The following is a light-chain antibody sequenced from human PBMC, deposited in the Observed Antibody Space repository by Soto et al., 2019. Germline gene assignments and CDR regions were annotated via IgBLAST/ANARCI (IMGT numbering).Light chain of an antibody. CDR3: LQTYSAPRT. J-gene: IGKJ1*01. V-gene: IGKV1-39*01. CDR2: GAS. CDR1: QTIRNY. Sequence: DIQMTQFPSSLSASVGDRVTITCRASQTIRNYLNWYQQKPGKAPELLNYGASSLQSGVPFRFSGGGSGTDFTLTINSLQPEDFGSYYCLQTYSAPRTFGQGTKVDIK.